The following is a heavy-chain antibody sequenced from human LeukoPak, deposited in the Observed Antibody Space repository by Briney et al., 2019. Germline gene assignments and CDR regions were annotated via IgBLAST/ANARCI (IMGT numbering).Heavy chain of an antibody. V-gene: IGHV3-11*04. CDR2: ISPNADII. D-gene: IGHD5-12*01. CDR3: VTESAWLFDY. CDR1: GFTFSDRY. Sequence: GGSLRLSCVAGGFTFSDRYMGWIRQAPGKGMEWVAYISPNADIIHYADSVKGRFTISRDNAKNALFLQVNSLRDEDTALYHCVTESAWLFDYWGQGTLVTVSS. J-gene: IGHJ4*02.